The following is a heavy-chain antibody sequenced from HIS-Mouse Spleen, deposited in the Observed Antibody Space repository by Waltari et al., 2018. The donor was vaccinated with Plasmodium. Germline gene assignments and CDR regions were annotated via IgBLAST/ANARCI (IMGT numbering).Heavy chain of an antibody. CDR3: ARGSAAAGPFDY. CDR2: INHSGTT. J-gene: IGHJ4*02. Sequence: QVQLQQWGAGLLKPSETLSLTCAVYGGSFSGYYWLCLPQPPGKGMEWIGEINHSGTTNYNPSLKSRVTISVDTSKNQFSLKLSSVTAADTAVYYCARGSAAAGPFDYWGQGTLVTVSS. V-gene: IGHV4-34*01. CDR1: GGSFSGYY. D-gene: IGHD6-13*01.